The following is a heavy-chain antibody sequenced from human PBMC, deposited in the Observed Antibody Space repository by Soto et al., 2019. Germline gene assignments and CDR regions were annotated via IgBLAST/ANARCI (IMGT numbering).Heavy chain of an antibody. CDR1: GFTVGNSY. CDR2: IYSVGST. D-gene: IGHD1-26*01. Sequence: EVQLVESGGGMVQPGGSLRLSCAVSGFTVGNSYMSWFGQAPGQGLEWVSTIYSVGSTFYADPVKGRFTISRDNSKNTLYLQMNSLRAEDTAMYYCARGSGSYDYFGYWGQGTLVSVSS. CDR3: ARGSGSYDYFGY. V-gene: IGHV3-66*01. J-gene: IGHJ4*02.